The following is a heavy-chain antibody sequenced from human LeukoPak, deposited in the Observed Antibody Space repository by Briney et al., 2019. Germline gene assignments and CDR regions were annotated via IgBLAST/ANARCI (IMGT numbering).Heavy chain of an antibody. CDR2: ISGSGGST. J-gene: IGHJ4*02. Sequence: GGSLRLSCAASGFTFSSYAMRWVRQAPGKGLEWVSAISGSGGSTYYADSVKGRFTISRDNSKNTLYPQMNSLRAEDTAVYYCAKQRAYATMTHFDYWGQGTLVTVSS. V-gene: IGHV3-23*01. CDR3: AKQRAYATMTHFDY. D-gene: IGHD3-22*01. CDR1: GFTFSSYA.